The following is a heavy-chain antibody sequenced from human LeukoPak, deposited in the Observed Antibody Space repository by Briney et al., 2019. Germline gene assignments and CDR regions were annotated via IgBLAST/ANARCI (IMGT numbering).Heavy chain of an antibody. V-gene: IGHV4-39*01. Sequence: ASETLSLTCTVSGGSISSSSYYWGWLRQPPGKGLEWIGSIYYSGSTYYNPSLKSRVTISVDTSKNQFSLKLSSVTAADTAVYYCASNIIAAAGSYYYYYYMDVWGKGTTVTVSS. CDR2: IYYSGST. CDR3: ASNIIAAAGSYYYYYYMDV. CDR1: GGSISSSSYY. D-gene: IGHD6-13*01. J-gene: IGHJ6*03.